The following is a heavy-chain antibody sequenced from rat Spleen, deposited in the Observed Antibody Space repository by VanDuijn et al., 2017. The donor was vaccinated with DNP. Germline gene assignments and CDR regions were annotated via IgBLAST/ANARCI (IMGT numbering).Heavy chain of an antibody. J-gene: IGHJ2*01. V-gene: IGHV5-7*01. CDR2: ISYDGTRT. Sequence: EVQLVESGGGLVQPGRSLKLSCVASGFTFSDYNMAWVRQAPKKGLEWVATISYDGTRTYYRASVKGRFTISRDDAKDTLSLQMNSLRSEDTATYYCARVWGTVVTLFDYWGQGVMVTVSS. CDR3: ARVWGTVVTLFDY. D-gene: IGHD1-1*01. CDR1: GFTFSDYN.